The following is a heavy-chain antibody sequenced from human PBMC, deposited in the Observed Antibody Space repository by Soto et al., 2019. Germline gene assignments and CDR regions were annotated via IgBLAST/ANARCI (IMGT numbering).Heavy chain of an antibody. Sequence: EVQLLESGGGLVQPGGSLRLSCAASGFTFSSHAMSWVRQAPGKGREWVSAISGSGGSTYYADSVKGLFTISRDNSKDALYLQMTNGRAEDTAVYYCAKQGLTGTTLGDFDYWGQGTLVTVSA. CDR1: GFTFSSHA. CDR2: ISGSGGST. V-gene: IGHV3-23*01. J-gene: IGHJ4*02. CDR3: AKQGLTGTTLGDFDY. D-gene: IGHD1-1*01.